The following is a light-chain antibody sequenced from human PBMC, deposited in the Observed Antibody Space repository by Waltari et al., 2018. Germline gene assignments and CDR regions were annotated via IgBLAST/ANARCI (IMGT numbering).Light chain of an antibody. CDR3: QSFDSNLTVVV. J-gene: IGLJ2*01. V-gene: IGLV1-40*01. CDR2: ETN. Sequence: SVLTQPPSVSGAPGQRVSISCNGSSPNIGAGYGVHWYQHLPGAAPSLFIYETNNRPSGVPDRFSGSKSGTSASLAITGLQPEDEADYYCQSFDSNLTVVVFGGGTKLTVL. CDR1: SPNIGAGYG.